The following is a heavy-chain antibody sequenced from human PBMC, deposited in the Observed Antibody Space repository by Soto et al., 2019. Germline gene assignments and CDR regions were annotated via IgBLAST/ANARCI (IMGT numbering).Heavy chain of an antibody. CDR1: GDSISSSSYY. CDR2: IHYSGTT. J-gene: IGHJ4*02. V-gene: IGHV4-39*01. Sequence: QLQLQESGPGLVKPSETLSLTCIVSGDSISSSSYYWGWIRQPPGKGLEWIGSIHYSGTTYYNPSLKSRVTISVDTSKNQFSLKLSSVTAADTAVYYCARPPYGSGTFRNDYWGQGTLVTVSS. D-gene: IGHD3-10*01. CDR3: ARPPYGSGTFRNDY.